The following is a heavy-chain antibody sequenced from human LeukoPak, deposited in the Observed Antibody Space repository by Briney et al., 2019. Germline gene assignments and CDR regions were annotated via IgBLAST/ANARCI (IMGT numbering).Heavy chain of an antibody. J-gene: IGHJ4*02. CDR2: IIPILGIA. V-gene: IGHV1-69*04. D-gene: IGHD3-10*01. Sequence: GASVKVSCKASGGTFSSYAISWVRQAPGQGLEWMGRIIPILGIANYAQKFQGRVTITADKSTSTAYMELSSLRSEDTAVYYCARDPHRTGTMVRGAYDYWGQGTLVTVSS. CDR1: GGTFSSYA. CDR3: ARDPHRTGTMVRGAYDY.